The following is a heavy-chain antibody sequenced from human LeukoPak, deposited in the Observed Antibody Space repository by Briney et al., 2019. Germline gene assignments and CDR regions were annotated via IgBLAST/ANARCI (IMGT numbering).Heavy chain of an antibody. CDR2: ISAYDGNT. CDR3: ARDSGSAVTPYYYYGMDV. D-gene: IGHD4-17*01. CDR1: GYTFTSYG. J-gene: IGHJ6*04. V-gene: IGHV1-18*04. Sequence: ASVRVSCKASGYTFTSYGVSWVRQAPGQGLEWMGWISAYDGNTNYAQKLQGRVTMTTDTSTSTAYMELRSLRPDDTAVYYCARDSGSAVTPYYYYGMDVWGKGTTVTVSS.